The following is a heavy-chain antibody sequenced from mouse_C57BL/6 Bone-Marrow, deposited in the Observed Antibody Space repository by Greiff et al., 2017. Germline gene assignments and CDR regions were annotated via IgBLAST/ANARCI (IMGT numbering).Heavy chain of an antibody. CDR1: GFTFTDYY. CDR2: IRNKANGYTT. CDR3: ARSYGSSFAY. J-gene: IGHJ3*01. V-gene: IGHV7-3*01. Sequence: EVKVEESGGGLVQPGGSLSLSCAASGFTFTDYYMSWVRQPPGTALAWLGFIRNKANGYTTEYSASVKGRFTISRDNSQSILYLQMNALRAEDSATYYCARSYGSSFAYWGQGTLVTVSA. D-gene: IGHD1-1*01.